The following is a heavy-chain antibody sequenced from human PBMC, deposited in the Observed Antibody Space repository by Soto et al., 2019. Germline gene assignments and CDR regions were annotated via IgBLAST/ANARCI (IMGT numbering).Heavy chain of an antibody. CDR1: GGSISSCY. CDR2: IYTSGST. D-gene: IGHD6-19*01. Sequence: SETLSLTCTVSGGSISSCYWSWIRQPAGKGLEWIGRIYTSGSTNYNPSLKSRVTMSVDTSKNQFSLKLSSVTAADTAVYYCAREIAVAGTGVSWFDPWGQGTLVTVSS. J-gene: IGHJ5*02. CDR3: AREIAVAGTGVSWFDP. V-gene: IGHV4-4*07.